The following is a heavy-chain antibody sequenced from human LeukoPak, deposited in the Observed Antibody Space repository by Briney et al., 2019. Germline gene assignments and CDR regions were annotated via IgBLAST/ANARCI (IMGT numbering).Heavy chain of an antibody. CDR1: GFTFSSYS. V-gene: IGHV3-21*01. D-gene: IGHD6-19*01. CDR2: ISSSGSYI. Sequence: GGSLRLSCAASGFTFSSYSMNWVRQAPGKGLEWVSSISSSGSYIYYADSVKGRFTISRDNAKNSLYLQMNSLRAEDTAVYYCARDGLGLFDYWGQGTLVTVSS. CDR3: ARDGLGLFDY. J-gene: IGHJ4*02.